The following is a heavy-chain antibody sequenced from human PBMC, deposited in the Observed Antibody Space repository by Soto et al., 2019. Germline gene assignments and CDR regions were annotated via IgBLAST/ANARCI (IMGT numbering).Heavy chain of an antibody. V-gene: IGHV4-39*01. Sequence: SETLSLTCTVSGGSISSSSYYWGWIRQPPGKGLEWIGSIYYSGSTYYNPSLKSRVTISVDTSKNQFSLKLSSVTAADTAVYYCARHQSPYCSSTSCYNAGFDPWGQGTLVTVS. CDR3: ARHQSPYCSSTSCYNAGFDP. D-gene: IGHD2-2*01. CDR2: IYYSGST. CDR1: GGSISSSSYY. J-gene: IGHJ5*02.